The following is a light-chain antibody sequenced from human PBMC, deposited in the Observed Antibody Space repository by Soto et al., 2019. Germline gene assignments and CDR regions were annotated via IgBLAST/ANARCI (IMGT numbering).Light chain of an antibody. CDR3: AAWDVSLSGHVV. CDR1: SSNIGSNY. J-gene: IGLJ2*01. Sequence: QSVLTQPPSASGTPGQRVTISCCGSSSNIGSNYVYWYQQLPGTAPKLLIYRNNQRPSGVPDRFSGSKSGTSASLAISGLRSEDEADYYCAAWDVSLSGHVVFGGGTKLTVL. V-gene: IGLV1-47*01. CDR2: RNN.